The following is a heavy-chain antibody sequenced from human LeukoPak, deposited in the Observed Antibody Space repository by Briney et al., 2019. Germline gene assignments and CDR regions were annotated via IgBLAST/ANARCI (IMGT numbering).Heavy chain of an antibody. CDR1: GFTFDDYA. CDR3: AKGIAYSSSWYNWFDP. Sequence: GGSLRLSCAASGFTFDDYAMHWVRQAPGKGLEWVSGISWNSGSIGYADSVKGRFTISRDNAKNSLYLQMNSLRAEDTALYYCAKGIAYSSSWYNWFDPWGQGTLVTVSS. V-gene: IGHV3-9*01. D-gene: IGHD6-13*01. J-gene: IGHJ5*02. CDR2: ISWNSGSI.